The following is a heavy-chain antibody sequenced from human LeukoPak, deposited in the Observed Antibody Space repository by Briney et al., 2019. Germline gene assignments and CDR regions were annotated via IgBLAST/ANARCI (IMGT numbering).Heavy chain of an antibody. CDR3: ARDSCSGGGCHYWYFDL. CDR2: ISSSGFTI. V-gene: IGHV3-11*01. Sequence: SGGALRLSCAASGFTFSDYYMSWIRQAPGKGLECVLYISSSGFTIYYADSVKGRFTISRDNAKNSLYLQMNSLRAEDTAVYYCARDSCSGGGCHYWYFDLWGRGTLVTVSS. J-gene: IGHJ2*01. D-gene: IGHD2-15*01. CDR1: GFTFSDYY.